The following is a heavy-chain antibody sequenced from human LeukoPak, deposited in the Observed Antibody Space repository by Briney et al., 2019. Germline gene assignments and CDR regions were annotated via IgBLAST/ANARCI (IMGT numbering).Heavy chain of an antibody. J-gene: IGHJ6*02. CDR3: ARVGGTNYYYYGMDV. V-gene: IGHV4-59*01. D-gene: IGHD3-10*01. CDR2: IYDSGST. Sequence: SETLSLTCTVSGGSISGYYWSWIRQPPGKGLEWIGYIYDSGSTNYNPSLKSRVTISVDTSKNQFSLKLSSVTAADMAVYYCARVGGTNYYYYGMDVWGQGTTVTVSS. CDR1: GGSISGYY.